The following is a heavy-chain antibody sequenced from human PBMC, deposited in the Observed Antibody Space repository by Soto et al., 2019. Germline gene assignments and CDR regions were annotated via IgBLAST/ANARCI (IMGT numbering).Heavy chain of an antibody. CDR3: ARDLIAVAGTFDY. V-gene: IGHV1-69*13. J-gene: IGHJ4*02. Sequence: ASVKVSCKASGGTFSSYAISWVRQAPGQGLEWMGGIIPIFGTANYAQKFQGRVTITADESTSTAYMELSSLRSEDTAVYYCARDLIAVAGTFDYWGQGTLVTVSS. CDR1: GGTFSSYA. D-gene: IGHD6-19*01. CDR2: IIPIFGTA.